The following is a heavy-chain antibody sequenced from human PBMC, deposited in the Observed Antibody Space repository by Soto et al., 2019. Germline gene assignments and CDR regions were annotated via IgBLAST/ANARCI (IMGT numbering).Heavy chain of an antibody. CDR1: GGTFSSYA. J-gene: IGHJ6*02. D-gene: IGHD1-7*01. V-gene: IGHV1-69*13. CDR2: IIPIFGTA. CDR3: ARDRITGTTADGYYYGMDV. Sequence: SVKVSCKASGGTFSSYAISWVRQAPGQGLEWMGGIIPIFGTANYAQKFQGRVTITADESTSTAYMELSSLRSEDTAVYYCARDRITGTTADGYYYGMDVWGQGTTVTVS.